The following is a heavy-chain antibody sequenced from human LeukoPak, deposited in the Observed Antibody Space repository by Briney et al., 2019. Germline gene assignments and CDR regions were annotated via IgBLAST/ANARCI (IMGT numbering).Heavy chain of an antibody. CDR3: ARGAEVQLWSYYFDY. D-gene: IGHD5-18*01. Sequence: GGSLRLSCAASGFTFDDYGMSWVRQAPGKGPEWVSGTNWNGARTGYADSVKCRFIISRDNAKNSLYLQMNSLRAEDTALYYCARGAEVQLWSYYFDYWGQGTLVTVSS. CDR1: GFTFDDYG. V-gene: IGHV3-20*04. J-gene: IGHJ4*02. CDR2: TNWNGART.